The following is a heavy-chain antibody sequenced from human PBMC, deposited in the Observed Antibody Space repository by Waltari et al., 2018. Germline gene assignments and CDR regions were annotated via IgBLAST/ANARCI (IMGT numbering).Heavy chain of an antibody. CDR1: GVTFSSYA. J-gene: IGHJ5*02. Sequence: EVQLLESGGGLVQPGGSLRHSCAASGVTFSSYAMSWVRQAPGKGLEWVSAISGSGGSTYYADSVKGRFTISRDNSKNTLYLQMNSLNTDDTAVYYCRDVRGPWGQGTLVPVSS. CDR2: ISGSGGST. CDR3: RDVRGP. V-gene: IGHV3-23*01. D-gene: IGHD3-10*01.